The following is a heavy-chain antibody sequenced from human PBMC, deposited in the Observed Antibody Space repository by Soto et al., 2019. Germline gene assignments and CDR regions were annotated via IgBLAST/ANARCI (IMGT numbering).Heavy chain of an antibody. D-gene: IGHD3-16*01. CDR2: FDPEEGEI. CDR1: GHSLTDLS. CDR3: ATTRTTYVYDFDS. Sequence: ASVKVSCKVAGHSLTDLSMHWVRQGPGRGLEWLGGFDPEEGEIIYAQNFQGRIRLTEDTSTDTAFMELNSLKSEDTAIYYCATTRTTYVYDFDSWGQGTLVTVS. V-gene: IGHV1-24*01. J-gene: IGHJ4*02.